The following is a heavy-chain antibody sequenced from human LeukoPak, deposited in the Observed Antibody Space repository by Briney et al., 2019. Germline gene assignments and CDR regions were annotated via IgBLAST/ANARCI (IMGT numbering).Heavy chain of an antibody. CDR1: GGSISGSSYY. V-gene: IGHV4-39*01. Sequence: PSETLSLTCTVSGGSISGSSYYWGWIRQPPGKGLEWIGSIYYSGSTYYNPSLKSRVTISVDTSKNQFSLKLSSVTAADTAVYYCARHSGSWDSYFDYWGQGTLVTVSS. J-gene: IGHJ4*02. D-gene: IGHD6-13*01. CDR3: ARHSGSWDSYFDY. CDR2: IYYSGST.